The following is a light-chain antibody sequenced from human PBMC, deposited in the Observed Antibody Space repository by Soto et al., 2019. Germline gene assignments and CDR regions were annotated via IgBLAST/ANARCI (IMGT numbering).Light chain of an antibody. CDR3: QQYGSSPRT. CDR1: QSLTTNY. V-gene: IGKV3-20*01. J-gene: IGKJ1*01. CDR2: GAS. Sequence: EIVMTQSPATLSVSPGERATLSCRASQSLTTNYLAWYQQKPGQAPRLLIYGASRRATGIPDRFSGSGSGTDFTLTISRLEPEDFAVYYCQQYGSSPRTFGQGTKVDIK.